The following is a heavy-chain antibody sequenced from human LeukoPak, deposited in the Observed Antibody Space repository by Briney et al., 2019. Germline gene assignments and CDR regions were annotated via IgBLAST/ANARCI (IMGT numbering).Heavy chain of an antibody. J-gene: IGHJ4*03. Sequence: SETLSLTCTVSGGSISSSSYYWGWIRQPPGKGLEWIGSMYYTGSTYYNPSLKSRVIISGDTSKNQFSLKLSSVTAADTAVYYCARHARITEYYFDYWGKGTTVTISS. V-gene: IGHV4-39*01. CDR2: MYYTGST. CDR3: ARHARITEYYFDY. CDR1: GGSISSSSYY. D-gene: IGHD3-10*01.